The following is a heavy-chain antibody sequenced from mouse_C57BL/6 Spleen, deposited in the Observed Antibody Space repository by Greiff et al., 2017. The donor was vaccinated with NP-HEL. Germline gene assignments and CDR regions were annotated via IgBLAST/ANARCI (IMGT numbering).Heavy chain of an antibody. V-gene: IGHV1-69*01. J-gene: IGHJ4*01. CDR2: IDPSDSYT. Sequence: QVQLQQPGAELVMPGASVKLSCKASGYTFTSYWMHWVKQRPGQGLEWIGEIDPSDSYTNYNQKFKGKSTLTVDKSSSTAYMQLSSLTSEDSAVYYCARRDYSNSYAMDYWGQGTSVTVSS. CDR1: GYTFTSYW. D-gene: IGHD2-5*01. CDR3: ARRDYSNSYAMDY.